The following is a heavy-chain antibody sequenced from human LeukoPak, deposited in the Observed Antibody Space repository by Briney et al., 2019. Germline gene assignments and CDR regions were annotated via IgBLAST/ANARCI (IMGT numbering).Heavy chain of an antibody. V-gene: IGHV4-59*12. D-gene: IGHD3-22*01. CDR3: ARGLWNYYDNLTYGMTARPRRYYHYYMDV. CDR1: GGSISTYY. CDR2: VFTVGIP. Sequence: SETLSLTCTVSGGSISTYYWSWIRQPPGKGLEWIGYVFTVGIPSTIPLKSRVSISEDTSKNQFSLRLNSVTAADTAVYYCARGLWNYYDNLTYGMTARPRRYYHYYMDVWGIGTTVTVSS. J-gene: IGHJ6*03.